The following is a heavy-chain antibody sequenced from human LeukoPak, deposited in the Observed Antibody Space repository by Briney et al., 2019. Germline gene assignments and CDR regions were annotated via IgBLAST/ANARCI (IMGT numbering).Heavy chain of an antibody. CDR3: AREESIAALDY. V-gene: IGHV3-30*04. CDR1: GFTFSSYE. CDR2: ISYDGSNK. D-gene: IGHD6-6*01. Sequence: GGSLRLSCAASGFTFSSYEMNWVRQAPGKGLEWVAVISYDGSNKYYADSVKGRFTISRDNSKNTLYLQMNSLRAEDTAVYYCAREESIAALDYWGQGTLVTVSS. J-gene: IGHJ4*02.